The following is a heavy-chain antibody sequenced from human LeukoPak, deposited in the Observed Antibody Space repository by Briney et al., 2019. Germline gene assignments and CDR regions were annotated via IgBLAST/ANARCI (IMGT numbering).Heavy chain of an antibody. CDR3: ARDHALYYFDY. D-gene: IGHD2-2*01. Sequence: GGSLRLSCAASGFTFSSYWMSWVRQAPGKGLEWVANIKQDGSEKYYVDSVKGRFTISRDNAKNSLNLQMNSLRAEDTAVYYCARDHALYYFDYWGQGTLVTVSS. CDR1: GFTFSSYW. V-gene: IGHV3-7*01. CDR2: IKQDGSEK. J-gene: IGHJ4*02.